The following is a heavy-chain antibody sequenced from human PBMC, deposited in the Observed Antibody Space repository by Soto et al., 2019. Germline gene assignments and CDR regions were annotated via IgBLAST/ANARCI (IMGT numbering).Heavy chain of an antibody. J-gene: IGHJ4*02. CDR2: IYWDDNK. CDR3: AHSELGSNPYGAGSSFDY. Sequence: QITLKESGPTLVKPTQTLTLTCTFSGFSLSTSGVGVGWIRQPPGKALEWLALIYWDDNKSYSPSLKSRLTXXKXXSKNHVVLTLPNMDPVDTATYYCAHSELGSNPYGAGSSFDYWGQGTRVTVSS. CDR1: GFSLSTSGVG. V-gene: IGHV2-5*02. D-gene: IGHD3-10*01.